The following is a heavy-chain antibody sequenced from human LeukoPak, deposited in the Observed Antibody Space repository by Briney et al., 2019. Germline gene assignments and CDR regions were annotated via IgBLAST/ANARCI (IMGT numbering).Heavy chain of an antibody. CDR3: ARYASGSYYWFDP. CDR1: GGSISSSSYY. CDR2: IYYSGST. Sequence: SETLSLTCTVSGGSISSSSYYWGWIRQPPGKGLEWIGTIYYSGSTYYNPSLKSRVTISVDTSKNQFSLKLSSVTTADTALYYCARYASGSYYWFDPWGQGTLVTVSS. V-gene: IGHV4-39*01. J-gene: IGHJ5*02. D-gene: IGHD3-10*01.